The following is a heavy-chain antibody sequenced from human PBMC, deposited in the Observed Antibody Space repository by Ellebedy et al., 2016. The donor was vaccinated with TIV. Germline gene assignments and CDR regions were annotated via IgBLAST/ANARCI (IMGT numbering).Heavy chain of an antibody. D-gene: IGHD6-19*01. V-gene: IGHV4-59*01. CDR3: ATTGIAVAAIDY. CDR1: GGSISSYY. CDR2: IYYSGST. Sequence: MPSETLSLTCTVSGGSISSYYWSWIRQPPGKGLEWIGYIYYSGSTNYNPSLKSRVTISVDTSKNQFSLKLSSVTAADTAVYYCATTGIAVAAIDYWGQGTLVTVSS. J-gene: IGHJ4*02.